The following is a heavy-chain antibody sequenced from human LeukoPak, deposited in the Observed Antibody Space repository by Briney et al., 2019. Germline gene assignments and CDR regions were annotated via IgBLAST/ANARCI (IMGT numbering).Heavy chain of an antibody. Sequence: ASVKVSCKASGYTFTSYGISWVRQAPGQGLEWMGWISAYNGNTNYAQKLQGRVTMTTAPSTSTAYMELSSLRSADTAVYYCARGLRPEWGGTDAFDIWGQGTMVTVSS. CDR3: ARGLRPEWGGTDAFDI. J-gene: IGHJ3*02. D-gene: IGHD3-3*01. CDR2: ISAYNGNT. CDR1: GYTFTSYG. V-gene: IGHV1-18*01.